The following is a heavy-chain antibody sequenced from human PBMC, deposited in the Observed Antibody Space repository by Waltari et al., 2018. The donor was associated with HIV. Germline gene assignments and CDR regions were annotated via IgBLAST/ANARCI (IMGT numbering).Heavy chain of an antibody. V-gene: IGHV4-30-4*01. CDR2: IYYSGST. CDR3: ARVRGPYDSSGYFQYYFDY. CDR1: GGSISSGAYS. Sequence: QVQLQESGPGLVKPSQTLSLTCTVPGGSISSGAYSWSWIRQPPGKGLEWIGYIYYSGSTYYNPSLKSRVTISVDTSKNQFSLKLSSVTAADTAVYYCARVRGPYDSSGYFQYYFDYWGQGTLVTVSS. J-gene: IGHJ4*02. D-gene: IGHD3-22*01.